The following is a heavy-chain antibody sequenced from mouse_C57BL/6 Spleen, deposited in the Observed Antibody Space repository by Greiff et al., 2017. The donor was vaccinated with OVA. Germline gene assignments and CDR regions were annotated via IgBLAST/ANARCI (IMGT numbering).Heavy chain of an antibody. CDR3: AIDTTVVPLYYYAMDY. J-gene: IGHJ4*01. D-gene: IGHD1-1*01. V-gene: IGHV1-74*01. CDR1: GYTFTSYW. CDR2: IHPSDSDT. Sequence: QVQLQQPGAELVKPGASVKVSCKASGYTFTSYWMHWVKQRPGQGLEWIGRIHPSDSDTNYPHKFTGKAILTEDTSYSKAYMQLSSLTSDDSSVYYCAIDTTVVPLYYYAMDYWGQGTSVTVSS.